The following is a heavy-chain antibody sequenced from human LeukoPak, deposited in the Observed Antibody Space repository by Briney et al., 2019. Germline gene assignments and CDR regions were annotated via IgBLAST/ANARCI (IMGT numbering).Heavy chain of an antibody. V-gene: IGHV4-39*07. Sequence: SETLSLTCTVSGGSISSSSYYWGWIRQPPGKGLEWIGSIYYSGSTYYNPSLKSRVTISVDTSKNQFSLKLSSVAPEDTAVYYCARAPGGAWFGELNYFDYWGQGTLVTVSS. J-gene: IGHJ4*02. CDR1: GGSISSSSYY. CDR3: ARAPGGAWFGELNYFDY. CDR2: IYYSGST. D-gene: IGHD3-10*01.